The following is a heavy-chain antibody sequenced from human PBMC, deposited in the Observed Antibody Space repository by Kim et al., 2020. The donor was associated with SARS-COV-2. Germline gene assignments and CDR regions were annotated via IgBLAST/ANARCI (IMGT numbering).Heavy chain of an antibody. V-gene: IGHV1-46*04. Sequence: AKNSQGRVTIARDTSTSSVYMDLSSLRSEDTAVYYCARADYHTSAYYLDYWGQGTLVTVSS. CDR3: ARADYHTSAYYLDY. J-gene: IGHJ4*02. D-gene: IGHD3-22*01.